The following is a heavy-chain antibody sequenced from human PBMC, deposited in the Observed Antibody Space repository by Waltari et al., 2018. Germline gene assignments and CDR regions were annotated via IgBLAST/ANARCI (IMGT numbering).Heavy chain of an antibody. CDR2: ISSNGGNT. Sequence: QLVESGGGLVQPGGSLRLACSASGFGFGQSAMHWVRQAPGKGLEYVSTISSNGGNTYYADSVKDRFTISRDNSKNSLYLQMSNLRPEDTALYYCVKGKEVAGNDSWGQGAPVTVSS. V-gene: IGHV3-64D*08. CDR1: GFGFGQSA. D-gene: IGHD6-19*01. J-gene: IGHJ4*02. CDR3: VKGKEVAGNDS.